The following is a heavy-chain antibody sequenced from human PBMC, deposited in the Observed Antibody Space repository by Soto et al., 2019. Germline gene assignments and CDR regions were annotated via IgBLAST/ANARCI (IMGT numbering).Heavy chain of an antibody. CDR3: ATITGGH. J-gene: IGHJ4*02. CDR2: VNEDGGGK. D-gene: IGHD2-8*02. Sequence: EVQVVESGGGLVQPGGSLRLSCAASGFTFSNSWMTWVRQAPGHGLEWVATVNEDGGGKFYVDSVKGRFSISRDNAENSLFLQMNSLRVEDTALYYCATITGGHWGQGTLVTVSS. V-gene: IGHV3-7*01. CDR1: GFTFSNSW.